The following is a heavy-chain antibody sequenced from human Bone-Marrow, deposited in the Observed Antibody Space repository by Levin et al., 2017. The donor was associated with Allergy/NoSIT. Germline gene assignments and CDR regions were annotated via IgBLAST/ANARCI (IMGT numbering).Heavy chain of an antibody. D-gene: IGHD2-8*02. J-gene: IGHJ3*02. CDR1: GFIFSIYS. Sequence: GGSLRLSCTVSGFIFSIYSINWVRQAPGKGLEWVSSISSSGSDMNYVDSVRGGFTISRDNAKNSLTLQMNSLRAEDTAVYYCARGIIGDVRVAHKEAFDIWGQGTMVSVSS. V-gene: IGHV3-21*01. CDR3: ARGIIGDVRVAHKEAFDI. CDR2: ISSSGSDM.